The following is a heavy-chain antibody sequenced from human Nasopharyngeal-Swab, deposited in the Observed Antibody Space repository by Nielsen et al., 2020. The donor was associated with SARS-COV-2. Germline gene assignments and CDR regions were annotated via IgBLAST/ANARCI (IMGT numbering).Heavy chain of an antibody. Sequence: GGSLRLSCAASGSTFDDYAMHWVRQAPGKGLEWVSGISWNSGSIGYADSVKGRFTISRDNAKNSLYLQMNSLRAEDTALYYCAKIQGYYYGMDVWGQGTTVTVSS. V-gene: IGHV3-9*01. CDR2: ISWNSGSI. CDR1: GSTFDDYA. J-gene: IGHJ6*02. CDR3: AKIQGYYYGMDV.